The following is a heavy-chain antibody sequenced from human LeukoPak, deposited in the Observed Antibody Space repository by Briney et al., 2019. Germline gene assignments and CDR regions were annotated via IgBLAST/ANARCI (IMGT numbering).Heavy chain of an antibody. D-gene: IGHD3-3*01. Sequence: SGGSLRLSCEASGFSFSDYGMHWVRQAQGKGLEWVAVIRYDGSNKYYADSVKGRFTVSRDNSQSTLYLQMNSLRVEDTAVYYCAKRVVIKSTDYFYYYIHVWGKGTTVTVSS. CDR1: GFSFSDYG. CDR3: AKRVVIKSTDYFYYYIHV. J-gene: IGHJ6*03. CDR2: IRYDGSNK. V-gene: IGHV3-30*02.